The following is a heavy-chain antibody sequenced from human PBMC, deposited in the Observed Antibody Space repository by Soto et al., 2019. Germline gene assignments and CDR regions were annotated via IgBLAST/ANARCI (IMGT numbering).Heavy chain of an antibody. V-gene: IGHV4-61*01. CDR2: ISYTGDT. D-gene: IGHD1-26*01. J-gene: IGHJ5*02. CDR1: GDSVSSDRYF. CDR3: ARMVVGATVDL. Sequence: SETLSLTCSVSGDSVSSDRYFCTWIRQPPGKGLEWIAYISYTGDTNYNPSLKSRVTISVDTSRNQFSLTLTSVTAADTAVYFCARMVVGATVDLWGQGSLVTISS.